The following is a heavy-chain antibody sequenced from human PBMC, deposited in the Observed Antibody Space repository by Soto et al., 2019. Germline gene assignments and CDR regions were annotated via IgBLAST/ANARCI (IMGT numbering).Heavy chain of an antibody. CDR2: ISYDGSNK. CDR1: GFTFSSYA. V-gene: IGHV3-30-3*01. D-gene: IGHD2-2*01. CDR3: ARNTFVPVPAAGRWYYGMDV. J-gene: IGHJ6*02. Sequence: GGSLRLSCAASGFTFSSYAMHWVRQAPGKGLEWVAVISYDGSNKYYADSVKGRFTISRDNSKNTLYLQMNSLRAEDTAVYYCARNTFVPVPAAGRWYYGMDVWGQGTTVTVSS.